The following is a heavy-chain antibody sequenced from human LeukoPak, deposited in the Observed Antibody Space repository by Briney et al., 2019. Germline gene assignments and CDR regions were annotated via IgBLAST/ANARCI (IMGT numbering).Heavy chain of an antibody. CDR2: IIPIFGTA. CDR3: ARDPYTMVRGVPYYYGMDV. J-gene: IGHJ6*02. Sequence: SVKVSCKASGGTFSSYAISWVRQAPGQGLEWMGGIIPIFGTANYAQKFQGRVTITADESTSTAYMELSSLRSEDTAVYYCARDPYTMVRGVPYYYGMDVWGQGTTVTVSS. CDR1: GGTFSSYA. D-gene: IGHD3-10*01. V-gene: IGHV1-69*13.